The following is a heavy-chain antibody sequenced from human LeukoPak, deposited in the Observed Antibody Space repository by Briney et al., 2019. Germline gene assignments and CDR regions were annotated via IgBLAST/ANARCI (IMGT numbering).Heavy chain of an antibody. CDR1: GFTFRSYG. Sequence: GSLRLSCAASGFTFRSYGVSWVRRARGGGVEWASHINAGGRSTYCTGSVGGRFTLSRDNSKNTVSLHMNRVRGEDTALYLCANIVWTTNVYFDYWGPGTLGT. D-gene: IGHD2-8*01. CDR3: ANIVWTTNVYFDY. J-gene: IGHJ4*02. CDR2: INAGGRST. V-gene: IGHV3-23*03.